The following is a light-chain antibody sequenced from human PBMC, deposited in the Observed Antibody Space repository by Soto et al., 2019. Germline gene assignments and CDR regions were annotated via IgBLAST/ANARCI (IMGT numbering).Light chain of an antibody. J-gene: IGLJ2*01. Sequence: ALTQPASVSGSPGQSISVSCTGSSGDVGSYKYVSWYQQHPGKAPKLIIYEVNKRPSGVSDRFSGSKSGNTASLTISGLQAEDEADYYCSSYTITSTLVIFGGGTKLTVL. CDR2: EVN. CDR1: SGDVGSYKY. V-gene: IGLV2-14*01. CDR3: SSYTITSTLVI.